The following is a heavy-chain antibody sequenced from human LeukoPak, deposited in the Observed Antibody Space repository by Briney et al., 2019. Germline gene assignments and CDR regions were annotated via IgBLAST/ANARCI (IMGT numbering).Heavy chain of an antibody. D-gene: IGHD2-2*01. CDR1: GYSFTTYW. J-gene: IGHJ4*02. CDR3: ARTMGTSTSSTLDY. CDR2: IYPGDSDT. V-gene: IGHV5-51*01. Sequence: GESLKISCKGSGYSFTTYWIAWVRQMPGKGLEWMGLIYPGDSDTRYSPSFQGQVTISADKSITTAYLQWSSLKASDTAIYYCARTMGTSTSSTLDYWGQGTLVTVSS.